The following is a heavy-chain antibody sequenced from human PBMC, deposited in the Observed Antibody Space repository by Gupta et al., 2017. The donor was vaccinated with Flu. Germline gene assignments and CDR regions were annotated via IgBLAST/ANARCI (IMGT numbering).Heavy chain of an antibody. CDR3: ARDNGNSGGGDCQIDY. V-gene: IGHV4-34*01. Sequence: QVQLQQWGAGLLKPSETLSLTCAVYGGSFSGYYWSWIRQPPGKGLEWIGEINHSGSTNYNPSLKSRVTISVDTSKNQCSLKLSSVTAADTAVYYCARDNGNSGGGDCQIDYWGQGTLVTVSS. CDR1: GGSFSGYY. J-gene: IGHJ4*02. D-gene: IGHD2-21*02. CDR2: INHSGST.